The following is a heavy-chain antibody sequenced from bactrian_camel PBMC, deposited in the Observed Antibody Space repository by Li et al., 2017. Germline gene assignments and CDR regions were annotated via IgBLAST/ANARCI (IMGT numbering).Heavy chain of an antibody. J-gene: IGHJ4*01. D-gene: IGHD5*01. CDR1: GLFGRDYY. CDR2: IYTAVRMYTGGSST. CDR3: AMSCTVGWVPPLRDNY. V-gene: IGHV3-2*01. Sequence: HVQLVESGGGSAQAGGSLRLSCAASGLFGRDYYWAWFRQAPGKEREGVAIIYTAVRMYTGGSSTSYADSVKGRFTISLDNTKTTIFLQMNELKPEDTAMYYCAMSCTVGWVPPLRDNYWGQGTQVTVS.